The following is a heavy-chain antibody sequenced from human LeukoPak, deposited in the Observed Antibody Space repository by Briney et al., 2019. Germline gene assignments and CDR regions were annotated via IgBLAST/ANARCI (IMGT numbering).Heavy chain of an antibody. CDR3: ARGPREYYDFWSGYYPNFDY. CDR1: GGSFSGYY. J-gene: IGHJ4*02. CDR2: INHSGST. V-gene: IGHV4-34*01. Sequence: SETLSLTCAVYGGSFSGYYWSWIRQPPGKGLEWIGEINHSGSTNYNPSLKSRVTISVVTSKNQFSLKLSSVTAADTAVYYCARGPREYYDFWSGYYPNFDYWGQGTLVTVSS. D-gene: IGHD3-3*01.